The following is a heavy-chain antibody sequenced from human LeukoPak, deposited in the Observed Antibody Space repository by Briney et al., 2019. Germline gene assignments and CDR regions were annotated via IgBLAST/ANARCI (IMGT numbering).Heavy chain of an antibody. D-gene: IGHD5-12*01. Sequence: SETLSLTCTVSGGSLTNYYWSWIRQPPGKGLEWIAYVYYTGSTTYNPSLKSRVTISVDTSKNQFSLKLSSLTAADTAVYYCARQPVAKYSFDYWGQGALVTVSS. CDR2: VYYTGST. J-gene: IGHJ4*02. CDR3: ARQPVAKYSFDY. CDR1: GGSLTNYY. V-gene: IGHV4-59*08.